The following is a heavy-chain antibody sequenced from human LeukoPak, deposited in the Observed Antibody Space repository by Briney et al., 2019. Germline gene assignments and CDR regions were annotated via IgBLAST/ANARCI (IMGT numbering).Heavy chain of an antibody. CDR1: GFSLSTSGVG. D-gene: IGHD3-22*01. CDR3: AHRGGFDSSGHHFAY. V-gene: IGHV2-5*02. Sequence: VSGPTLVNPTQTLTLTCTFSGFSLSTSGVGVGWIRQPPGKALEWLALIYWDDDKRYSPSLKSRLTITKDTSKNQVVLTVTNMDPVDTATYYCAHRGGFDSSGHHFAYWGQGTLVTVSS. CDR2: IYWDDDK. J-gene: IGHJ4*02.